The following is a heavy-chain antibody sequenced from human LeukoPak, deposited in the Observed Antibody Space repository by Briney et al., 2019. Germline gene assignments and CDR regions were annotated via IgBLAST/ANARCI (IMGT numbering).Heavy chain of an antibody. D-gene: IGHD5-18*01. V-gene: IGHV3-21*01. Sequence: GGSLRLSCAASGFTFSSYTMNWVRQGPGKGLEWVSCISSSSSYIYYADSVKGRFTISRDKAKNSLYLQVNRLRAEDAAVYYCARGEDSYGPLDTYYYMDVWGKGATVTVSS. CDR3: ARGEDSYGPLDTYYYMDV. J-gene: IGHJ6*03. CDR2: ISSSSSYI. CDR1: GFTFSSYT.